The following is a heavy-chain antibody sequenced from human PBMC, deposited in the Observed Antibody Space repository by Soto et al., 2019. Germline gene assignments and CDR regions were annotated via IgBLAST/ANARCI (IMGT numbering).Heavy chain of an antibody. CDR1: GYTFTSYA. D-gene: IGHD1-20*01. Sequence: ASVKVSCKASGYTFTSYAMHWVRQAPGQRLEWMGWINAGNGNTKYSQKFQGRVTITRDTSASTAYMELSSLRSEDTAVYYCARGYGPPTYMDVWGKGTTVTVSS. V-gene: IGHV1-3*01. CDR2: INAGNGNT. CDR3: ARGYGPPTYMDV. J-gene: IGHJ6*03.